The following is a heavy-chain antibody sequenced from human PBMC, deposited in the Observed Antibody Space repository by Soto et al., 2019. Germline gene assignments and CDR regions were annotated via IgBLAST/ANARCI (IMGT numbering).Heavy chain of an antibody. CDR3: AKDSEEALDY. V-gene: IGHV3-11*01. CDR1: GFTFSDYY. Sequence: GSLRLSCEGSGFTFSDYYMTWVRQAPGKGLEWLSYISRTSNTIKYGDSVQGRFTISRDNAKNSLYLQMNSLRAEDTALYYCAKDSEEALDYWGQGTLLTVSS. J-gene: IGHJ4*02. CDR2: ISRTSNTI.